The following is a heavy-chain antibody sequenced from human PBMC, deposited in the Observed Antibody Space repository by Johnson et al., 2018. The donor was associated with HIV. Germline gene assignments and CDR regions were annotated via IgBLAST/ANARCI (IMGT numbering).Heavy chain of an antibody. CDR2: INWNGGSI. CDR3: ARVGPRSKGGPVDAFDI. Sequence: VQLVESGGGLVQPGGSLRLSCAASGFTFSSYWMHWVRQAPGKGLVWVSGINWNGGSIGYADSVKGRFTISRDNAKNSLFLQMSSLRAEDTAVYYCARVGPRSKGGPVDAFDIWGQGTMVTVSS. V-gene: IGHV3-74*01. CDR1: GFTFSSYW. J-gene: IGHJ3*02. D-gene: IGHD3-16*01.